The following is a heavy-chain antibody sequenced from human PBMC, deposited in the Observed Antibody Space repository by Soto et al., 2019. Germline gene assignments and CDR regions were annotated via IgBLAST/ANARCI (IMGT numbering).Heavy chain of an antibody. CDR1: GGTFSSYA. J-gene: IGHJ4*02. Sequence: SVKVSCKASGGTFSSYAISWVRQARGQGLEWMGGIIPIFGTANYAQKFQGRVTITADESTSTAYMELSSLRSEDTAVYYCAHLPAPYYYDSSGYYYSWGQGTLVTVSS. CDR2: IIPIFGTA. D-gene: IGHD3-22*01. CDR3: AHLPAPYYYDSSGYYYS. V-gene: IGHV1-69*13.